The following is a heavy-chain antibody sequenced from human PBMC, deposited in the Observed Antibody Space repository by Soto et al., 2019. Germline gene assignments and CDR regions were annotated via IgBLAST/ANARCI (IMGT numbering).Heavy chain of an antibody. D-gene: IGHD3-3*01. J-gene: IGHJ6*02. CDR3: ARDNPHEFWSGYYPFAYYYGMDV. Sequence: QVQLVQSGAEVKKPGASVKVSCKASGYTFTSYYMHWVRQAPGQGLEWMGIINPSGGSTSYAQKFQGRVTMTRDTSTSTVYMELSSLRSEDTAVYYCARDNPHEFWSGYYPFAYYYGMDVWGQGTTVTVSS. CDR2: INPSGGST. CDR1: GYTFTSYY. V-gene: IGHV1-46*01.